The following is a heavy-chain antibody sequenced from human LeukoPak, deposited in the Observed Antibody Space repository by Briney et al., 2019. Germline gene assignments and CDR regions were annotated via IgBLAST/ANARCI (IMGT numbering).Heavy chain of an antibody. J-gene: IGHJ5*02. D-gene: IGHD6-6*01. CDR1: GGSISSGGYY. CDR3: ARERFSSSANWFDP. Sequence: NPSETLSLTCTVSGGSISSGGYYWSWIRQHPGKGLEWIGYIYYSGSTYYNLSLKSRVTISVDTSKNQSSLKLSSVTAADTAVYYCARERFSSSANWFDPWGQGTLVTVSS. V-gene: IGHV4-31*03. CDR2: IYYSGST.